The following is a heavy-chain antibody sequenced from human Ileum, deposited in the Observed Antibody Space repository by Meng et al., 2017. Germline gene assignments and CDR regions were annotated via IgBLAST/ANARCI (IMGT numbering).Heavy chain of an antibody. D-gene: IGHD3-16*01. Sequence: GESLKISCAASGFTFSDYYMIWVRQAPGKGLEWVSVVNSDSTTFYADSAKGRFTISRDESKNTVYLQMNSLRAEDTAVYYCARDRGEGGFFDYWGQGTLVTVSS. CDR1: GFTFSDYY. J-gene: IGHJ4*02. CDR3: ARDRGEGGFFDY. V-gene: IGHV3-53*01. CDR2: VNSDSTT.